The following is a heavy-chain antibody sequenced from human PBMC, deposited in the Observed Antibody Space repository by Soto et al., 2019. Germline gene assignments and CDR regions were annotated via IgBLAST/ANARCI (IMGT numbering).Heavy chain of an antibody. CDR2: IWYDGSNK. V-gene: IGHV3-33*01. J-gene: IGHJ3*02. CDR1: GFTFSSYG. Sequence: GGSLRLSCAASGFTFSSYGMHWVRQAPGKGLEWVAVIWYDGSNKYYADSVKGRFTISRDNSKNTLYLQMNSLRAEDTAVYYCASHLRTTEFIAAAGVDAFDIWGQGTMVTVSS. CDR3: ASHLRTTEFIAAAGVDAFDI. D-gene: IGHD6-13*01.